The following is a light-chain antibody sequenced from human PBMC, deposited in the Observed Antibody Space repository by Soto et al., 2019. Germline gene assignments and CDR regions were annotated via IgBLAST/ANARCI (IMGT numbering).Light chain of an antibody. CDR3: KRLNSSPTWT. CDR2: GAS. CDR1: QGISSY. Sequence: DIQLTQSPSFLSASVGDRVTITCRASQGISSYLAWYQQKPETAPKLLIYGASTLQSGVPSRFSGSGSGTEFTLTISSLQPEDFATYYCKRLNSSPTWTLGQGTKADIK. V-gene: IGKV1-9*01. J-gene: IGKJ1*01.